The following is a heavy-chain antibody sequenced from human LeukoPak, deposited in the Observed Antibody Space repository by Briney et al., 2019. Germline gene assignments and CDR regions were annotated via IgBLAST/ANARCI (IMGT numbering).Heavy chain of an antibody. CDR2: INPNSGDT. CDR3: ARRYQLLFNAMDV. CDR1: RYTFIAYY. J-gene: IGHJ6*02. V-gene: IGHV1-2*02. D-gene: IGHD2-2*01. Sequence: ASVNVSCEASRYTFIAYYIHWVRQAPGQGLEWMGWINPNSGDTNSAQQFQGRVTMTRDTSISTAYMELSRLTSDDTAVYYCARRYQLLFNAMDVWGQGTTVTVSS.